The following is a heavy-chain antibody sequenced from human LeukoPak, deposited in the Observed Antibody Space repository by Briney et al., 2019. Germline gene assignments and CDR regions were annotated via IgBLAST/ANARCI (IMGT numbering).Heavy chain of an antibody. Sequence: SETLSLTCAVYGGSFSGYYWSWIRQPPGKGLEWIGEINHSGSTNYNPSLKSRVTISVDTSKNQFSLKLSSVTAADTAVYYCARASAYGGAIWGQGTLVTVSS. CDR3: ARASAYGGAI. V-gene: IGHV4-34*01. CDR1: GGSFSGYY. J-gene: IGHJ4*02. D-gene: IGHD4-23*01. CDR2: INHSGST.